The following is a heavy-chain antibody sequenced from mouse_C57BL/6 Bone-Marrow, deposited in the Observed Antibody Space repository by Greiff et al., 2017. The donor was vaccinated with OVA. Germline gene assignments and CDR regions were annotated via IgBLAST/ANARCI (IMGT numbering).Heavy chain of an antibody. Sequence: EVKLVESGGDLVKPGGSLKLSCAASGFTFSSYGMSWVRQTPDKRLEWVATISSGGSYTYYPDSVKGRFTISRDNAKNTLYRQMSSLKSEDTAMYYCARVITTVVAWYFDVWGTGTTVTVAS. CDR2: ISSGGSYT. D-gene: IGHD1-1*01. CDR1: GFTFSSYG. CDR3: ARVITTVVAWYFDV. J-gene: IGHJ1*03. V-gene: IGHV5-6*01.